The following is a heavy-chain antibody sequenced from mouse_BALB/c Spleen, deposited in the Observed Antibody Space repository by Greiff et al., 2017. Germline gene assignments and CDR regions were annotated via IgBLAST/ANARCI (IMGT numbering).Heavy chain of an antibody. CDR1: GFTFSSYG. CDR2: ISSGGSYT. D-gene: IGHD2-4*01. V-gene: IGHV5-6*01. Sequence: EVQLVESGGELVKPGGSLKLSCAASGFTFSSYGMSWVRQTPDKRLEWVATISSGGSYTYYPDSVKGRFTISRDNAKNTLYLQMSSLKSEDTAMYYCARVDDFFAYWGQGTLVTVSA. J-gene: IGHJ3*01. CDR3: ARVDDFFAY.